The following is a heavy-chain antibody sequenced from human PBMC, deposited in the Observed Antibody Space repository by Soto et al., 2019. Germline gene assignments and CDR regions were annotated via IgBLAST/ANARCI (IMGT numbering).Heavy chain of an antibody. V-gene: IGHV1-46*01. D-gene: IGHD6-19*01. CDR2: INPSGGST. Sequence: ASVKVSCKASGYTFTSYGISWVRQAPGQGLEWMGIINPSGGSTSYAQKFQGRVTMTRDTSTSTVYMELSSLRSEDTAVYYCARVRMAVASPRMIDYWGQGTLVTVSS. CDR1: GYTFTSYG. J-gene: IGHJ4*02. CDR3: ARVRMAVASPRMIDY.